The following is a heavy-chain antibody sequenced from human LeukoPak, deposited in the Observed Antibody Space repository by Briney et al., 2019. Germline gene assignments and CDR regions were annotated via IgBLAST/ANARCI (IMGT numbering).Heavy chain of an antibody. CDR2: IIPIFGTA. J-gene: IGHJ6*03. CDR1: GGTFSSYA. Sequence: SVKVSCKASGGTFSSYAISWVRQAPGQGLEWMGGIIPIFGTANYAQKFQGRVTITADESTSTAYMELSSLRSEDTAVYYCARINAASSGWYRPYYYYYYMDVWGKGTTVTVSS. V-gene: IGHV1-69*13. D-gene: IGHD6-19*01. CDR3: ARINAASSGWYRPYYYYYYMDV.